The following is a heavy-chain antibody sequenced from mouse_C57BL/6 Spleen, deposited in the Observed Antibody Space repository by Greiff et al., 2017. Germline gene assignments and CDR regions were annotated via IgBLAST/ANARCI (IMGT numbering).Heavy chain of an antibody. D-gene: IGHD3-2*02. CDR3: ARKYSSGYIDY. V-gene: IGHV1-69*01. Sequence: QVQLQQPGAELVMPGASVKLSCKASGYTFTSYWMHWVKQRPGQGLEWIGEIDPSDSYTNYNQKFKGKSTLTVDKSSSTAYMQLSSLTSEDSAVYYCARKYSSGYIDYWGQGTTLTVSS. CDR2: IDPSDSYT. J-gene: IGHJ2*01. CDR1: GYTFTSYW.